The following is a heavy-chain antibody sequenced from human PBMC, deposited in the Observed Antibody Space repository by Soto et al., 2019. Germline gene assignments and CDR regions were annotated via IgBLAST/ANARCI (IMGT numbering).Heavy chain of an antibody. Sequence: QVQLEESGGGVVQPGTSLRLSCAASGFTFNAYSMHWVRQAPGKGLEWVAVISYDGHHEYYVDSVKGRFTISRDNPKNAVFLQMNSLTVEDTAVYFCAKYRAGLAGRRRSYGYYGMDAWGQGTTVSVS. CDR2: ISYDGHHE. J-gene: IGHJ6*02. CDR3: AKYRAGLAGRRRSYGYYGMDA. V-gene: IGHV3-30*04. CDR1: GFTFNAYS. D-gene: IGHD6-13*01.